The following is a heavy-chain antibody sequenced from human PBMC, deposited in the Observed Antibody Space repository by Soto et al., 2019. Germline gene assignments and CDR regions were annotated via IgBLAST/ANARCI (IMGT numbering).Heavy chain of an antibody. CDR2: ISYDGSKT. J-gene: IGHJ6*03. CDR3: ARGALSWFQLRWDYMDV. V-gene: IGHV3-30*03. D-gene: IGHD2-2*01. Sequence: QVQLVESGGGVVQPGRSLRLSCAASGFTFNTHGIHWVRQTPGKGLEWVAVISYDGSKTSYADSVKGRFTFFRDNSKNTVYLQMNRLRAEDTAVYYCARGALSWFQLRWDYMDVWGTGTTVTVS. CDR1: GFTFNTHG.